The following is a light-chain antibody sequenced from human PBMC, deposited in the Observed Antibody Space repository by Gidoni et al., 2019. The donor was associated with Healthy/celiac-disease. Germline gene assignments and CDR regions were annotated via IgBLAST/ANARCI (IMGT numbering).Light chain of an antibody. V-gene: IGKV4-1*01. CDR3: QQYYSTPLT. Sequence: DIVMTQSPDSLAVSLGERATINCKSSQSVLYSSNNKNYLAWYQQKTGQPPKLLIYWASTRESVVPDRFSGCGSGTDFTLTISSLHAEDVAVSYCQQYYSTPLTFGGGTKVEIK. J-gene: IGKJ4*01. CDR1: QSVLYSSNNKNY. CDR2: WAS.